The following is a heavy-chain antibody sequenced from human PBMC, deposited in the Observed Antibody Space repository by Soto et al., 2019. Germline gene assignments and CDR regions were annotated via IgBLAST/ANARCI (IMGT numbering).Heavy chain of an antibody. CDR3: ARGGPDLATIGSFDY. CDR2: TSLYSDGT. J-gene: IGHJ4*02. CDR1: GYTFSNYG. Sequence: QVQLVQSGGEVKRPGASVKVSCKTSGYTFSNYGITWVRQAPGKPLEGLGWTSLYSDGTNYAQKFQGRVSMTTDTSTTTAYMELRSLRSDDTAVYYCARGGPDLATIGSFDYWGQGTLVTVSS. D-gene: IGHD3-16*01. V-gene: IGHV1-18*01.